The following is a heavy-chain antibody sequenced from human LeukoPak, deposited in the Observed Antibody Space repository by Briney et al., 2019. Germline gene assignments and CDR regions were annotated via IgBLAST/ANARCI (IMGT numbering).Heavy chain of an antibody. V-gene: IGHV3-23*01. D-gene: IGHD3-22*01. Sequence: GGTLRLSCAASGFTFSSHGMSWVRQAPGKGLEWVSTISGSGDNTYYADSVKGRFTISRDNSKNTLYLQMNSLRAEDTAVYYCAKVITMIVVVITGFDYWGQGTLVTVSS. CDR1: GFTFSSHG. J-gene: IGHJ4*02. CDR2: ISGSGDNT. CDR3: AKVITMIVVVITGFDY.